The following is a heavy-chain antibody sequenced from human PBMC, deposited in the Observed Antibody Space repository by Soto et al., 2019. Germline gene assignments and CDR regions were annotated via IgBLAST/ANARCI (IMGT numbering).Heavy chain of an antibody. CDR3: TREGSAPYYYYGMDA. V-gene: IGHV1-18*01. J-gene: IGHJ6*02. D-gene: IGHD3-10*01. CDR2: INTHNGNT. CDR1: GYTFTTYG. Sequence: ASVKVSCKASGYTFTTYGISWVRQAPGQGLEWLGWINTHNGNTNYAQNLQGRVIMTADTSTSTAYMELRSLRSDVTAIYYCTREGSAPYYYYGMDAWGQGTTVTVSS.